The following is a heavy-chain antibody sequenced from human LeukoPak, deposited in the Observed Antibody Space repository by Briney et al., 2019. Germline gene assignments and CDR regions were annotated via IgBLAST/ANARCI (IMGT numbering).Heavy chain of an antibody. CDR1: GGSISSHY. D-gene: IGHD2-8*01. J-gene: IGHJ3*02. CDR3: ARAVPKWYDAFDI. CDR2: IYYSGST. Sequence: SETLSLTCTVPGGSISSHYWSWIRQPPGKGLEWIGYIYYSGSTNYNPSLKSRVTISVDTSKNQFSLKLSSVTAADTAVYYCARAVPKWYDAFDIWGQGTMVTVSS. V-gene: IGHV4-59*11.